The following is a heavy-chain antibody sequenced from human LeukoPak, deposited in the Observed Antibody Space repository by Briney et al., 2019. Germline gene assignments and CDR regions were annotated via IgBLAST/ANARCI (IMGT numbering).Heavy chain of an antibody. Sequence: ASVKVSCKASGGTFSSYAISWVRQAPGQGLEWMGRIIPIFGTANYAQKFQGRVTITADKSTSTAYMELSSLRSEDTAVYYCAGGRFGELFSRRINWFDPWGQGTLVTVSS. J-gene: IGHJ5*02. CDR1: GGTFSSYA. V-gene: IGHV1-69*06. CDR3: AGGRFGELFSRRINWFDP. CDR2: IIPIFGTA. D-gene: IGHD3-10*01.